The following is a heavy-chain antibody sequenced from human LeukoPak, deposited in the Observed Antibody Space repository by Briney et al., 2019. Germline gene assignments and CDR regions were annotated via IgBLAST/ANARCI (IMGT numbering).Heavy chain of an antibody. CDR1: GGTFSSYA. D-gene: IGHD3-22*01. Sequence: SVKVSCKASGGTFSSYAISWVRQAPGQGLEWMGGIIPIFGTANYAQKLQGRVTMTTDTSTSTAYMELRSLRSDDTAVYYCARFYYDSSGYDAFDIWGQGTMVTVSS. J-gene: IGHJ3*02. CDR2: IIPIFGTA. CDR3: ARFYYDSSGYDAFDI. V-gene: IGHV1-69*05.